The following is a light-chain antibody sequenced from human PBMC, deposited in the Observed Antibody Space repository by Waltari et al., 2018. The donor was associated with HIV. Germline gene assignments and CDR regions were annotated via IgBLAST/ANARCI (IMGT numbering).Light chain of an antibody. CDR1: SLRSYY. V-gene: IGLV3-19*01. CDR2: RKD. Sequence: SSELTQDPAVSVALGQTVRITCQGDSLRSYYASWYQQKPGQAPKLVIFRKDSRPSGIPDRFSASSSRNSATLTITGAQAEDEADYYCYSRDASGSHGVFGPGTKVTIL. J-gene: IGLJ1*01. CDR3: YSRDASGSHGV.